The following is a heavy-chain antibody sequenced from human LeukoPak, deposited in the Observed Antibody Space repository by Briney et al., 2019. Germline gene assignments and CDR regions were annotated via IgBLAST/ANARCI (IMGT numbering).Heavy chain of an antibody. CDR1: GFTFDDYA. CDR3: AKDRRTMIAHYYFDY. Sequence: GGSLRLSCAASGFTFDDYAMHWVRQAPGKGLEWVSGISWNSGSIGYADSVKGRFTISRDNAKNSLYLQMNSLRAEDTALYYCAKDRRTMIAHYYFDYWGQGTLVTVSS. J-gene: IGHJ4*02. V-gene: IGHV3-9*01. CDR2: ISWNSGSI. D-gene: IGHD3-22*01.